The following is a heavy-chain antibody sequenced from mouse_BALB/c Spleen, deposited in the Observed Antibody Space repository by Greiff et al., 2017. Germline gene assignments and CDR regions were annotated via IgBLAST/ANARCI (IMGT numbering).Heavy chain of an antibody. J-gene: IGHJ4*01. CDR2: ISSGGSYT. CDR3: TRESPWEAMDY. Sequence: EVKVVESGGGLVKPGGSLKLSCAASGFTFSSYTMSWVRQTPEKRLEWVATISSGGSYTYYPDSVKGRFTISRDNAKNTLYLQMSSLKSEDTAMYYCTRESPWEAMDYWGQGTSVTVSS. V-gene: IGHV5-6-4*01. CDR1: GFTFSSYT. D-gene: IGHD4-1*01.